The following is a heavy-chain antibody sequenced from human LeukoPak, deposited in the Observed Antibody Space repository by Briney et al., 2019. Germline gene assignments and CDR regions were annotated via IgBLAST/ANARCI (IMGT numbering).Heavy chain of an antibody. Sequence: GGSLRLSCAASGFTFSSYGMHWVRQAPGEGLEWVSGISWNSGSIGYADSVKGRFTISRDNAKNSLYLQMNSLRAEDTALYYCAKDISGSGSYYLDYWGQGTLVTVSS. CDR2: ISWNSGSI. CDR1: GFTFSSYG. D-gene: IGHD3-10*01. CDR3: AKDISGSGSYYLDY. V-gene: IGHV3-9*01. J-gene: IGHJ4*02.